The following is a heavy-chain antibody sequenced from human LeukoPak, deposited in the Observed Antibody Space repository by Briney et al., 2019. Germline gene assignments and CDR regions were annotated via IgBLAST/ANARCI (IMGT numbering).Heavy chain of an antibody. J-gene: IGHJ4*02. CDR2: IYHSGST. Sequence: SETLSLTCAVSGGSISSSNWWSWVRQPPGKGLEWIGEIYHSGSTNYNPSLKSRVTISVDKSKNQFSLKLSSVTAADTAVYYCARDTGGLTGDYEPLGYWGQGTLVTVSS. V-gene: IGHV4-4*02. CDR1: GGSISSSNW. CDR3: ARDTGGLTGDYEPLGY. D-gene: IGHD3-9*01.